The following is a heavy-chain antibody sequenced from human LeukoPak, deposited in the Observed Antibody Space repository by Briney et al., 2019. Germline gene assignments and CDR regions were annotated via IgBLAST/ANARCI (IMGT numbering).Heavy chain of an antibody. V-gene: IGHV1-69*06. J-gene: IGHJ4*02. Sequence: ASVKVSCKASGGTFSSYAISWVRQAPGQGLEWMGGIIPIFGTANYAQKFQGRVTITADKSTSTAYMELSSLRSEDTAVYYCATGGLRTMIVVVFDYWGQGTLVTVSS. CDR1: GGTFSSYA. CDR3: ATGGLRTMIVVVFDY. CDR2: IIPIFGTA. D-gene: IGHD3-22*01.